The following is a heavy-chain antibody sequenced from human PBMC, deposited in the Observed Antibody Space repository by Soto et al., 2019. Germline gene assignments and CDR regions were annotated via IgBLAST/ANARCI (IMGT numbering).Heavy chain of an antibody. V-gene: IGHV3-23*01. D-gene: IGHD3-10*01. CDR2: ISGSGGST. J-gene: IGHJ6*03. CDR1: GFTFSSYA. CDR3: AKTPASLWFWERSPYYYYIDV. Sequence: GGSLRLSCAASGFTFSSYAMSWVRQAPGKGLEWVSAISGSGGSTYYADSVKGRFTISRDNSKNTLYLQMNSLRAEDTAVYYCAKTPASLWFWERSPYYYYIDVWGKGTTVTVSS.